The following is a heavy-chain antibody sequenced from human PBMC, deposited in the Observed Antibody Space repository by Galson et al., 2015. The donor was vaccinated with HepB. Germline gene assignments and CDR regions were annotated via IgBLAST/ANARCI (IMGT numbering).Heavy chain of an antibody. J-gene: IGHJ3*02. CDR1: GYTFTSYG. V-gene: IGHV1-18*01. CDR2: ISAYNGNT. D-gene: IGHD2-21*01. CDR3: ARDWRGGDIVVAPIRDRAFDI. Sequence: SVKVSCKASGYTFTSYGISWVRQAPGQGLEWMGWISAYNGNTNYAQKLQGRVTMTTDTSTSTAYMELRSLRSDDTAVYYCARDWRGGDIVVAPIRDRAFDIWGQGTMVTVSS.